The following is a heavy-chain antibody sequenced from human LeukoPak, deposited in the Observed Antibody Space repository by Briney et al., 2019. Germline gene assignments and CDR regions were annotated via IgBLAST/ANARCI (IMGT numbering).Heavy chain of an antibody. V-gene: IGHV4-59*01. D-gene: IGHD1-26*01. CDR2: MYYSGSV. Sequence: SETLSLTCTVSGGSISSYSWSWIRQPPGKGLEWIGSMYYSGSVNYNPSLKSRVTMSVDTSKNQFSLRLSSVTAADTAVYFCAISIVGATFDSWGQGTLVTVSS. CDR3: AISIVGATFDS. J-gene: IGHJ4*02. CDR1: GGSISSYS.